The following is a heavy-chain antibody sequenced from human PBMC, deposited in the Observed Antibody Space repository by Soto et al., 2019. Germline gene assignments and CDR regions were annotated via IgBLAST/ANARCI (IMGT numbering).Heavy chain of an antibody. V-gene: IGHV4-34*01. CDR1: GGSFSGYY. CDR3: ARRPYSSSWYGGFY. CDR2: INHSGST. J-gene: IGHJ4*02. D-gene: IGHD6-13*01. Sequence: SETLSLTCAVYGGSFSGYYWSWIRQPPGKGLEWIGEINHSGSTNYNPSLKSRVTISVDTSKNQFSLKLSSVTAADTAVYYCARRPYSSSWYGGFYWGQGTLVTVSS.